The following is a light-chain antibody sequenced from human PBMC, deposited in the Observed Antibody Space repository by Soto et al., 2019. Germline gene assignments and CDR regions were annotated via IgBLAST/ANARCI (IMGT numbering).Light chain of an antibody. Sequence: LTQPHSVSESPGKTVTISCTRSSGSIGTNDVQWYQQRPGRAPTTVIYENNQRPSGVPDRFSGSIDTSSNSASLTISGLKTEDEADYYCQSYYSSDHWVFGGGTKLTVL. CDR3: QSYYSSDHWV. J-gene: IGLJ3*02. CDR1: SGSIGTND. CDR2: ENN. V-gene: IGLV6-57*04.